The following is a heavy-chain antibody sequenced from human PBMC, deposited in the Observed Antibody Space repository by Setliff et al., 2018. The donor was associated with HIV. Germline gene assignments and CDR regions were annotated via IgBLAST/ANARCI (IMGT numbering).Heavy chain of an antibody. J-gene: IGHJ6*03. D-gene: IGHD2-15*01. CDR3: ERVSITYWYSIPTFYYYYMDV. CDR1: GYSISSGYY. Sequence: SETLSLTCAVSGYSISSGYYWGWIRQPPGKGLEWVGSIYHSGTTYYNPSLKSRVTISVDTSKNQFSLKLRSVTAADTAMYYCERVSITYWYSIPTFYYYYMDVWGKGTKVTVSS. V-gene: IGHV4-38-2*01. CDR2: IYHSGTT.